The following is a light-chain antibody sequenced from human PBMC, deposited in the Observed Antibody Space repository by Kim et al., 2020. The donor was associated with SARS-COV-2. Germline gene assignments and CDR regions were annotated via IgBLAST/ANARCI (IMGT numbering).Light chain of an antibody. Sequence: SYELTQPPSVSVSPGQTASITCSGDKLGDKYACWYQQKPGQSPVRVIYQDSKRSSGIPERFSGSNSGNTATLTISGTQAMDEADYYCQAWDSSTVVFGGGTQLTVL. J-gene: IGLJ2*01. CDR2: QDS. CDR3: QAWDSSTVV. CDR1: KLGDKY. V-gene: IGLV3-1*01.